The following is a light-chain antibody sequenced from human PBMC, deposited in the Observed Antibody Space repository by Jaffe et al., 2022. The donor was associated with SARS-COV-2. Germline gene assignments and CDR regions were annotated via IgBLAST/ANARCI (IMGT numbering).Light chain of an antibody. J-gene: IGLJ3*02. V-gene: IGLV1-44*01. Sequence: QSVLTQPPSASGTPGQRVTISCSGSSSNIGSNTVNWYQQLPGTAPKLLIYSDNQRPSGVPDRFSGSKSGTSASLAISGLQSEDEADYYCAAWDDSLNFPWVFGGGTKLTVL. CDR1: SSNIGSNT. CDR3: AAWDDSLNFPWV. CDR2: SDN.